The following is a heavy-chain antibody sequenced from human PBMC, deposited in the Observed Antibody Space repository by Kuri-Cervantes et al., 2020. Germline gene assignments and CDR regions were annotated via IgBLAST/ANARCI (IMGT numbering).Heavy chain of an antibody. J-gene: IGHJ6*03. CDR1: GFTFGSYW. CDR2: IKEDGSEK. V-gene: IGHV3-7*01. D-gene: IGHD1-26*01. CDR3: ARDSTSGSYLMGYYYYYMDV. Sequence: GGSLRLSCVASGFTFGSYWMSWGRQAPGKGLEWVAVIKEDGSEKFYVDSVKGRFTISRDNAKNSLYLQMNSLRAEDTAVYYCARDSTSGSYLMGYYYYYMDVWGKGTTVTISS.